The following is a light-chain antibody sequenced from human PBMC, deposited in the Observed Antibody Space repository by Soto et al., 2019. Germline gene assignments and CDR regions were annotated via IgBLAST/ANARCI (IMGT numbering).Light chain of an antibody. CDR1: QSVSSY. CDR3: QQRSNWPPYT. V-gene: IGKV3-11*01. Sequence: EIVLTQSPATLSLSPGERATLCCGASQSVSSYLAWYQQKPAQAPRLLIYDASNRATGIPARFSGSGSGTDFTLTISSLEPEDFAVYYCQQRSNWPPYTFGQGTKLEIK. J-gene: IGKJ2*01. CDR2: DAS.